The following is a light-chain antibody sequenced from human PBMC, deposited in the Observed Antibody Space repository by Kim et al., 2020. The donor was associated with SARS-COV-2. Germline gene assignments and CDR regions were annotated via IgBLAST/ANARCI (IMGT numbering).Light chain of an antibody. Sequence: EIVLTQSPGTLSLSPGDRATLSCRASQYVKGSYLAWYQQHPGQAPRLLIYGASTRATGIPHRFSGGVSGTDLTLTISRLEPEDFAVYHCQKDGASPFTFGQETKLEI. J-gene: IGKJ2*01. CDR2: GAS. CDR1: QYVKGSY. CDR3: QKDGASPFT. V-gene: IGKV3-20*01.